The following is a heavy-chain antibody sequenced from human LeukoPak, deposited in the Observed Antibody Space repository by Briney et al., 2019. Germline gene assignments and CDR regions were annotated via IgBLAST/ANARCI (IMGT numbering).Heavy chain of an antibody. Sequence: SETLSLTCTVSGGSISSSSCYWIWIRQPPGKGLEWIGSLYYSGKTYYNASLKSRVTISGDTSRNQFSLRLNSVTAADSAVYYCARVWIVATWFDPWGQGILVTVSS. CDR3: ARVWIVATWFDP. V-gene: IGHV4-39*01. CDR2: LYYSGKT. CDR1: GGSISSSSCY. D-gene: IGHD3-22*01. J-gene: IGHJ5*02.